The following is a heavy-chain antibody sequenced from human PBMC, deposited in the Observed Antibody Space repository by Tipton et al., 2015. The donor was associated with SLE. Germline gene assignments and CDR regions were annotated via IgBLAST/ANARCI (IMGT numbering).Heavy chain of an antibody. CDR1: GGSISSSSYY. D-gene: IGHD6-19*01. J-gene: IGHJ6*02. V-gene: IGHV4-39*07. CDR3: ARGSSGWTGYYYYYGMDV. CDR2: IYYSGST. Sequence: TLSLTCTVSGGSISSSSYYWGWIRQPPGKGLEWIGTIYYSGSTYYNPSLKSRVTISVDTSKNQFSLKLSSVTAADTAVYYCARGSSGWTGYYYYYGMDVWGQGTTVTVSS.